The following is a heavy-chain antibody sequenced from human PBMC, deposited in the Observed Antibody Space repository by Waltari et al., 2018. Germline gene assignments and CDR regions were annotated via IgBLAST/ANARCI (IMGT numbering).Heavy chain of an antibody. CDR2: ISYDGSNK. CDR3: ARDVTGDAFDI. J-gene: IGHJ3*02. V-gene: IGHV3-30-3*01. Sequence: QVQLVESGGGVVQPGRSLRLSCAASGFTFSSYAMHWFRQAPGKGLEWVAVISYDGSNKYYADSVKGRFTISRDNSKNTLYLQMNSLRAEDTAVYYCARDVTGDAFDIWGQGTMVTVSS. D-gene: IGHD1-20*01. CDR1: GFTFSSYA.